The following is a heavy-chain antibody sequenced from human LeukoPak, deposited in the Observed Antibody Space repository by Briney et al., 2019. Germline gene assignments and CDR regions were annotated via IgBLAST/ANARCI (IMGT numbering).Heavy chain of an antibody. CDR1: GYTFTGYY. J-gene: IGHJ3*02. V-gene: IGHV1-2*02. CDR2: LSPNTGGT. D-gene: IGHD3-9*01. CDR3: TRDHDMGAFDI. Sequence: ASVKVSCKASGYTFTGYYMHWVRQAPGQGLEWMGCLSPNTGGTNYAQRFQGRVTMTRDTSISTAYMELSRLKSDDTAVYYCTRDHDMGAFDIWGQGTKVIVSS.